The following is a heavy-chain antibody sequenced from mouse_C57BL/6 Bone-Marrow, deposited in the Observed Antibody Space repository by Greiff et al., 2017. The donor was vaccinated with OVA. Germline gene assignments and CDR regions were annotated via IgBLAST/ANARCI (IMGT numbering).Heavy chain of an antibody. CDR3: AKPPFITTVGDCYFDV. D-gene: IGHD1-1*01. V-gene: IGHV1-74*01. J-gene: IGHJ1*03. CDR2: IHPSDSDT. Sequence: VQLQQPGAELVKPGASVKVSCKASGYTFTSYWMHWVKQRPGQGLEWIGRIHPSDSDTNYTQKFKGKATLTVDKSSSTAYMQLSSLTAEDSAVYYCAKPPFITTVGDCYFDVWGKGTTVTVSS. CDR1: GYTFTSYW.